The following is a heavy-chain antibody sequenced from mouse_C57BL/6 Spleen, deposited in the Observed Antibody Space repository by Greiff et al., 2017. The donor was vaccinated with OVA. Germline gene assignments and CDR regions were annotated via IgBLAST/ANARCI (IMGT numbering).Heavy chain of an antibody. J-gene: IGHJ1*03. CDR3: ARDGGDGYYWYFDV. CDR1: CSSITRCFV. CDR2: ISYSGST. Sequence: EGKLPGSRPCIVEPSPSLSPTSPVTCSSITRCFVWHWLPHFPGDKLEWMGYISYSGSTNYNPSLKSRISITHDTSKNHFFLKLNSVTTEDTATYYCARDGGDGYYWYFDVWGTGTTVTVSS. D-gene: IGHD2-3*01. V-gene: IGHV3-1*01.